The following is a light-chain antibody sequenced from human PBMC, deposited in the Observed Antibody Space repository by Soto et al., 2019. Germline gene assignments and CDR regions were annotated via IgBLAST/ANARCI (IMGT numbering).Light chain of an antibody. CDR2: AAS. J-gene: IGKJ1*01. CDR3: QQSYSTAKT. Sequence: DIQMTKSPSSLSASVGDRVTITCRASQSISSYLNWYQQKPGKAPKLLIYAASSLQSGVPSRFSGSGSGTDFTLTISSLQPEDFETYYCQQSYSTAKTFGQGNKVEIK. CDR1: QSISSY. V-gene: IGKV1-39*01.